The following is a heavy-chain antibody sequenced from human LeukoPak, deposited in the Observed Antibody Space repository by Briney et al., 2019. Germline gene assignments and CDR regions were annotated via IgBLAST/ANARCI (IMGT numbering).Heavy chain of an antibody. D-gene: IGHD2-15*01. CDR3: TRDKGGSYSDY. V-gene: IGHV1-46*01. Sequence: ASVKVSCKASGYPFTGYYIHWVRQAPGQGLEWVGIINPNGGSTNYAQKLQGRVTMTRDTSTSTVYMELSSLGSEDTAVYYCTRDKGGSYSDYWGQGTLVTVSS. CDR2: INPNGGST. CDR1: GYPFTGYY. J-gene: IGHJ4*02.